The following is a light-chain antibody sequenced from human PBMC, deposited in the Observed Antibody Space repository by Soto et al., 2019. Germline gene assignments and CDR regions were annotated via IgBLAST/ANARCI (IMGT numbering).Light chain of an antibody. J-gene: IGKJ1*01. Sequence: DIQMTQSPSTLSASIGDRVIITCRASQSISNWLAWYQQRPGKAPNLLIYDASTLQTGVPPRFSGSGSGTQFTLTISSLQPDDFGIYYCQQYNNYSPTWTSGQGTKVDIK. CDR3: QQYNNYSPTWT. CDR2: DAS. CDR1: QSISNW. V-gene: IGKV1-5*01.